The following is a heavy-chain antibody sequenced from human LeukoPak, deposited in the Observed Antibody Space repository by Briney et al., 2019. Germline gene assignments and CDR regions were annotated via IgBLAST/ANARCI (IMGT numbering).Heavy chain of an antibody. J-gene: IGHJ4*02. CDR2: ISSSSSYI. D-gene: IGHD2-8*01. Sequence: GGSLRLSCAASGFTFSSYSMNRVRQAPGKGLEWVSSISSSSSYIYYADSVKGRFTISRDNAKNSPYLQMNSLRAEDTAVYYCARDGYCTNGVCPFDYWGQGTLVTVSS. CDR1: GFTFSSYS. CDR3: ARDGYCTNGVCPFDY. V-gene: IGHV3-21*01.